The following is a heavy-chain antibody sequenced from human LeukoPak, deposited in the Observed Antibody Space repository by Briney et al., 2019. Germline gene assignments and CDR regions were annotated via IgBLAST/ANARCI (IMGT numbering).Heavy chain of an antibody. J-gene: IGHJ4*02. Sequence: TGGSLRLSCAASGFTFSSYSMNWVRQAPGKGLEWVSSISSSSSYIYYADSVKGRFTISRDNAKNSLYLQMNSLRAEDTAVYYCARLAAAGHSDYWGQGSLVAVSS. CDR1: GFTFSSYS. CDR3: ARLAAAGHSDY. V-gene: IGHV3-21*01. D-gene: IGHD6-13*01. CDR2: ISSSSSYI.